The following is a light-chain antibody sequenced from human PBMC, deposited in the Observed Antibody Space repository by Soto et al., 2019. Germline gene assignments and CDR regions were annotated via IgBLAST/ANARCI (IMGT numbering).Light chain of an antibody. V-gene: IGLV4-69*01. J-gene: IGLJ2*01. CDR3: QTWGSGIVV. CDR1: SGHSNYA. Sequence: QPVLTQSPSASASLGASVKLTCTLSSGHSNYAIAWHQLQSEKGPRYLMKLNSGGSHTKGDGIPDRFSGSSTGAERYLTISSLQSEDEADYYCQTWGSGIVVFGGGTKLTVL. CDR2: LNSGGSH.